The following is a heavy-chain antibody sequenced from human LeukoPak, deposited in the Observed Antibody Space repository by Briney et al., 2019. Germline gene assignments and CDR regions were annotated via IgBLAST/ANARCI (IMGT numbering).Heavy chain of an antibody. Sequence: QSSETLSLTCSISGGSISSKTYNWGWIRQPPGKGLEWIGYIYYSGSTNYNPSLKSRVTISVDTSKNQFSLKLSSVTAADTAVYYCARSWDAKRTHYYMDVWGKGTTVTVSS. CDR2: IYYSGST. V-gene: IGHV4-61*05. CDR3: ARSWDAKRTHYYMDV. D-gene: IGHD2-2*01. CDR1: GGSISSKTYN. J-gene: IGHJ6*03.